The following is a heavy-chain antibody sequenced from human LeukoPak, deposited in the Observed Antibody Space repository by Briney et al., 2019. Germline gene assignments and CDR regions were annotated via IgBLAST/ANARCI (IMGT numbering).Heavy chain of an antibody. CDR3: AKADHYYYDSSGGDY. D-gene: IGHD3-22*01. CDR1: GFSLSGYW. Sequence: GGSLRLSCAAYGFSLSGYWMSWVRQAPGKGLEWVARLHADGNEKYFVHSVKGRFTVSRDNAKNSLYLQMNSLRAEDTAVYYCAKADHYYYDSSGGDYWGQGTLVTVSS. V-gene: IGHV3-7*03. J-gene: IGHJ4*02. CDR2: LHADGNEK.